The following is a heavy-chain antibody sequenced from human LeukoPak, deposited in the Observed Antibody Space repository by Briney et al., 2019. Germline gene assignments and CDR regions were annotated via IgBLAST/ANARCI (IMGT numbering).Heavy chain of an antibody. D-gene: IGHD2-2*01. J-gene: IGHJ4*02. V-gene: IGHV3-23*01. Sequence: QPGGSLTLSCAASGFTFTNYAMTWLRQAPGKGLEWVSTISGSGGRTYYADSVKGRFTISRDNSKNTLNLQMNSLRAEDTAEYYCAKDRTYCSSTNCYGTYYFDYWRQGTLVTVSS. CDR1: GFTFTNYA. CDR3: AKDRTYCSSTNCYGTYYFDY. CDR2: ISGSGGRT.